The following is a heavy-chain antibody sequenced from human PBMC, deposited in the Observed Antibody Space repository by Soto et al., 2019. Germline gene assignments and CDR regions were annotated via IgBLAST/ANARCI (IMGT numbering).Heavy chain of an antibody. J-gene: IGHJ4*02. Sequence: GGSLRLSSAASGFTFSSYAMSWVRQAPGKGLEWVSAISGSGGSTYYADSVKGRFTISRDNSKNTLYLQMNSLRAEDTAVYYCAKRPYSGSYFSYFDYWGQGTLVTVSS. V-gene: IGHV3-23*01. CDR1: GFTFSSYA. D-gene: IGHD1-26*01. CDR3: AKRPYSGSYFSYFDY. CDR2: ISGSGGST.